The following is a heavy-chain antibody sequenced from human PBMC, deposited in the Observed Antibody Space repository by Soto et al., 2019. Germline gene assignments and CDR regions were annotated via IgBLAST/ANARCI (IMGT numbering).Heavy chain of an antibody. J-gene: IGHJ4*02. Sequence: GASVKGSRKAAGYAFTADPMGWVRQAPGQGLDWMGWINTGNGNTRYSQKFQGRVTITRDTSASTAYMELSSLRSEDTAVYYCARDDLVGNFDYWGQGTLVTVSS. CDR3: ARDDLVGNFDY. CDR1: GYAFTADP. V-gene: IGHV1-3*04. CDR2: INTGNGNT. D-gene: IGHD2-15*01.